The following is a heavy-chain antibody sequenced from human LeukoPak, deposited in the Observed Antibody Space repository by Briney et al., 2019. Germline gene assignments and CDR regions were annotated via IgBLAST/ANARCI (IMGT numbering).Heavy chain of an antibody. CDR3: ARSAFGGVRAFDY. CDR2: INTNTGNP. Sequence: GASVKVSCKASGYTFTGYYMHWVRQAPGQGLEWMGWINTNTGNPTYAQGSTGRFVFSLDTSVSTAYLQISSLKAEDTAVYYCARSAFGGVRAFDYWGQGTLVTVSS. D-gene: IGHD3-3*01. V-gene: IGHV7-4-1*02. J-gene: IGHJ4*02. CDR1: GYTFTGYY.